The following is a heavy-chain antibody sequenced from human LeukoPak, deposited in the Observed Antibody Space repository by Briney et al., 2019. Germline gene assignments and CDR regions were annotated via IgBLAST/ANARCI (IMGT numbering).Heavy chain of an antibody. CDR3: ARVSYDFWSGSGNYYMDV. D-gene: IGHD3-3*01. V-gene: IGHV3-11*01. Sequence: GGSLRLSCAASGFTFSDYYMSWIRQAPGKGLEWVLYISSSGSTIYYADSVKGRFTISRDNAKNSLYLQMNSLRAEDTAVYYCARVSYDFWSGSGNYYMDVWGKGTTVTVSS. J-gene: IGHJ6*03. CDR2: ISSSGSTI. CDR1: GFTFSDYY.